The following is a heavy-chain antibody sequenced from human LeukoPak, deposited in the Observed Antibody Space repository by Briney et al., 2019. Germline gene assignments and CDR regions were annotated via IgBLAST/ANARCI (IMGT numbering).Heavy chain of an antibody. J-gene: IGHJ5*02. V-gene: IGHV6-1*01. Sequence: SQTLSLTCAIFGDRISNNKAAWNWIRQSPSRGLEWLGKTRYRSKWISDYAVSVKGRITISPDTSNHQFSLKLSSVTAADTAIYYCARDGRPTFLSYPRRYFDPWGQGTLVTVFS. CDR2: TRYRSKWIS. CDR1: GDRISNNKAA. D-gene: IGHD3-16*01. CDR3: ARDGRPTFLSYPRRYFDP.